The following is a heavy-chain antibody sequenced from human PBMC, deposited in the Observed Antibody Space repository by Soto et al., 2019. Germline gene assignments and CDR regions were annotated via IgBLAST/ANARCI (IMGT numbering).Heavy chain of an antibody. V-gene: IGHV3-30*18. CDR3: VKDPQYYYDSSGYYPFDY. CDR2: ISYDGSNK. J-gene: IGHJ4*02. D-gene: IGHD3-22*01. Sequence: QVQLVESGGGVVQPGRSLRLSCAASGFTFSSYGMHWVRQAPRKGLEWVAVISYDGSNKYYADSVKGRFTISRDNSKNTLYLQMNSLRAEDTAVYYFVKDPQYYYDSSGYYPFDYWGQGTLVTVSS. CDR1: GFTFSSYG.